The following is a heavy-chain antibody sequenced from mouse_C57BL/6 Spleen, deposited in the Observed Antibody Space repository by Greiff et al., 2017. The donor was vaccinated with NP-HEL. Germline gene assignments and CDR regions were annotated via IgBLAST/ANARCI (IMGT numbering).Heavy chain of an antibody. CDR2: ISDGGSYT. V-gene: IGHV5-4*01. CDR3: ARDPYGSRSRLDY. CDR1: GFTFSSYA. J-gene: IGHJ2*01. D-gene: IGHD1-1*01. Sequence: EVKLVESGGGLVKPGGSLKLSCAASGFTFSSYAMSWVRQTPEKRLEWVATISDGGSYTYYPDNVKGRFTISRDNAKNNLYLQMSHLKSEDTAMYYCARDPYGSRSRLDYWGQGTTLTVSS.